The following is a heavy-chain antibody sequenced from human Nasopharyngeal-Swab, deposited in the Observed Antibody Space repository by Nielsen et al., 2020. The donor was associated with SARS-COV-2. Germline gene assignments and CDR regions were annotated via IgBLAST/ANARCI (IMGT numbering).Heavy chain of an antibody. J-gene: IGHJ4*02. CDR1: GFDVSNDY. D-gene: IGHD1-26*01. V-gene: IGHV3-53*01. Sequence: GGSLRLSCAASGFDVSNDYLSWVRQAPGKGLEWVSVIYSGGSTYYADSVRGRFTISRDNSKNTLYLQMNSLRVEDTAIYYCARDGPSGSYDGWGQGTLVTVSS. CDR2: IYSGGST. CDR3: ARDGPSGSYDG.